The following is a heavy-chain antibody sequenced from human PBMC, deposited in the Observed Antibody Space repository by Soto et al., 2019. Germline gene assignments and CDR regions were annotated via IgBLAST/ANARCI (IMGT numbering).Heavy chain of an antibody. V-gene: IGHV3-11*05. CDR2: ISSSSSYT. CDR1: GFTFSDYY. D-gene: IGHD6-13*01. J-gene: IGHJ5*02. Sequence: QVQLVESGGGLVKPGGSLRLSCAASGFTFSDYYMSWIRQAPGKGLEGVSYISSSSSYTNYADSVKGRLTISRDNAKNPLYRKMNSLNAEDTAGYYCAGDPVEGAAAGTWWFDHWGQGTLVTGSS. CDR3: AGDPVEGAAAGTWWFDH.